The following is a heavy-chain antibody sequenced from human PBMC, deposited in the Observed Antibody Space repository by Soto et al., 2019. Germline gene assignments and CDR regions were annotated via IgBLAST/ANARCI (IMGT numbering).Heavy chain of an antibody. V-gene: IGHV3-23*01. D-gene: IGHD2-2*01. J-gene: IGHJ4*02. CDR3: AKDQGTSSLWWLDY. CDR1: GFTFSSYA. Sequence: EVQLLESGGGLVQPGGSLRLSCAASGFTFSSYAMSWVRQAPGKGLEWVSGISGSGGSTNYADSVKGRFTISRDNSKNTRYLQMNSLRAEDAAVYYCAKDQGTSSLWWLDYWGQGTLVTVSS. CDR2: ISGSGGST.